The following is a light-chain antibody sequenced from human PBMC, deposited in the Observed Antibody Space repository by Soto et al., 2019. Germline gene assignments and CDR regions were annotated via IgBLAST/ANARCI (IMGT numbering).Light chain of an antibody. V-gene: IGKV1-39*01. CDR3: QQHSSSPLWT. CDR1: QSINTY. Sequence: DIPMTQSPSSLSASVGGSVTITCRASQSINTYLNWYQQKPGNAPKLLIYAASTLQSGIPSRFSGSGSGTDFTLTITSLQPEDFATYYCQQHSSSPLWTFGQGTKVEIK. CDR2: AAS. J-gene: IGKJ1*01.